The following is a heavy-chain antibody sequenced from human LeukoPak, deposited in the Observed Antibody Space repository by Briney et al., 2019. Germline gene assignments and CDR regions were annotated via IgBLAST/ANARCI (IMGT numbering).Heavy chain of an antibody. J-gene: IGHJ4*02. V-gene: IGHV3-66*02. Sequence: PGGSLRLSCAASGFTVSNNYMNWVRQAPGKGLEWVSVIFSGGTTYYGDSVKGRFTISRDNSKNTLYLQMNSLRAEDTAVYYCASVESVGAFRLWGQGSLVTVSS. CDR2: IFSGGTT. CDR3: ASVESVGAFRL. CDR1: GFTVSNNY. D-gene: IGHD1-1*01.